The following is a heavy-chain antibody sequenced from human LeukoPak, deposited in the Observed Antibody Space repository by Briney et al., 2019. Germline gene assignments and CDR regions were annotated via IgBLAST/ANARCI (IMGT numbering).Heavy chain of an antibody. Sequence: GGSLRLSCAASGFTFSDYYMTWIRQAPGKGLECVSHISGSGSIIYYADSVKGRSTISRDNAKNSLFLQMNSLRAEDTGVYYCARGQYDYVWGNWGQGTLVTVSS. CDR2: ISGSGSII. CDR1: GFTFSDYY. J-gene: IGHJ4*02. V-gene: IGHV3-11*01. D-gene: IGHD3-16*01. CDR3: ARGQYDYVWGN.